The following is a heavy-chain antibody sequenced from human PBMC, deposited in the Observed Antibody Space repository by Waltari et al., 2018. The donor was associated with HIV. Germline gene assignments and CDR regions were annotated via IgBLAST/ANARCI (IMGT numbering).Heavy chain of an antibody. CDR1: AFTFTFDN. Sequence: VQLVASGGGLVLPGASLRLPCAASAFTFTFDNITWVRQAPGKGLEWLSYISSTGNSRYDADSVKGRFTISRDNAKNSLYLDMNSLRDDDTAVYYCARDPGSNFWSGYLDHWGQGVLVTVSS. CDR3: ARDPGSNFWSGYLDH. J-gene: IGHJ4*02. V-gene: IGHV3-48*02. CDR2: ISSTGNSR. D-gene: IGHD3-3*01.